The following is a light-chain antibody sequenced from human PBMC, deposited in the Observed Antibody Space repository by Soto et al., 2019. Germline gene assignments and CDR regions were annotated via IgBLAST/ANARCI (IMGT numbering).Light chain of an antibody. V-gene: IGKV3-20*01. CDR2: GAS. Sequence: EIVLTQSPGTLSLSPGERATLSCSSSLTVSDNYLAWYQQKAGQAPRLLIYGASRRATGIPDRFTGSGSGTDFTLTISRLEPEDFAVYYCQQYVSSPWAFGQGTKVDI. CDR3: QQYVSSPWA. CDR1: LTVSDNY. J-gene: IGKJ1*01.